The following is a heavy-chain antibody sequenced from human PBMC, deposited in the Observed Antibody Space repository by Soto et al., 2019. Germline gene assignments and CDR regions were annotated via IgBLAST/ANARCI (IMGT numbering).Heavy chain of an antibody. J-gene: IGHJ4*02. CDR3: ASGDDSSGKPRRFYY. CDR2: IYYSGST. V-gene: IGHV4-61*01. Sequence: SETLSLTCTVSGGSVSSGSYYWSWIRQPPGKGLEWIGYIYYSGSTNYSPSLKSRVTISVDTSKNQFSLKLSSVTAADTAVYYFASGDDSSGKPRRFYYWGQGTLVTVSS. CDR1: GGSVSSGSYY. D-gene: IGHD3-22*01.